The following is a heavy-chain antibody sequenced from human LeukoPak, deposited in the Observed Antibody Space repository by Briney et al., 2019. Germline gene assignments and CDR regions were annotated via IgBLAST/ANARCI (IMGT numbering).Heavy chain of an antibody. CDR3: ARLDSGGDYFVHS. CDR2: IHPGNSET. Sequence: GESLKISCKTSGYSFAYYWIGWVRQMPGKALEWMGIIHPGNSETRYTPSFQGQVTFSADTSISTAYLHWSSLKASDTAIFYCARLDSGGDYFVHSWGQGTLVTVSS. CDR1: GYSFAYYW. J-gene: IGHJ4*02. V-gene: IGHV5-51*01. D-gene: IGHD3-22*01.